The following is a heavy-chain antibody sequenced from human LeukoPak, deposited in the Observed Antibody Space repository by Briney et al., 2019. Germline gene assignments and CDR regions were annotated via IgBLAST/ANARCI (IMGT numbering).Heavy chain of an antibody. CDR2: ISWNGGDI. CDR1: GFTFDDYA. J-gene: IGHJ4*02. D-gene: IGHD3-16*01. Sequence: GGSLRLSCAASGFTFDDYAMHWVRQVPGKGLEWVSGISWNGGDIEYADSVKGRFTISRDNTKNSLYLQMNSLRVEDTALYYCASNWGSYPDCWGQGVLVAVSS. V-gene: IGHV3-9*01. CDR3: ASNWGSYPDC.